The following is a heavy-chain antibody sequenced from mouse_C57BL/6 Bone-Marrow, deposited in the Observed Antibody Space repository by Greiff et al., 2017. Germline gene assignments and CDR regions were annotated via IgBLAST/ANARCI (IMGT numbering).Heavy chain of an antibody. CDR1: GYTFTDYN. Sequence: EVQLQQSGPGLVKPGASVKIPCKASGYTFTDYNMDWVKQSPGKSLEWIGDISHNNGGTIYNQKFKGKATLTVDKSSSTAYMELRRRTSEDTAVYYWERWDYWYFDVWGTGTTVTVSS. V-gene: IGHV1-18*01. CDR3: ERWDYWYFDV. CDR2: ISHNNGGT. D-gene: IGHD2-4*01. J-gene: IGHJ1*03.